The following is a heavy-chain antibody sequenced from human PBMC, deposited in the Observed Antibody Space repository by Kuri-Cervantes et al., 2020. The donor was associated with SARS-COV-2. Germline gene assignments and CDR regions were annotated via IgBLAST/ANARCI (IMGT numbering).Heavy chain of an antibody. J-gene: IGHJ2*01. D-gene: IGHD7-27*01. Sequence: ASVKVSCKASGYTFTGYYMHWVRQAPGQGLEWMGWINPSSGGTNYAQKFQGRVTMTRDTSISTAYMELSSLRSEDTAVYYCARAIHRFLTGDFWYFDLWGRGTLVTVSS. CDR1: GYTFTGYY. V-gene: IGHV1-2*02. CDR2: INPSSGGT. CDR3: ARAIHRFLTGDFWYFDL.